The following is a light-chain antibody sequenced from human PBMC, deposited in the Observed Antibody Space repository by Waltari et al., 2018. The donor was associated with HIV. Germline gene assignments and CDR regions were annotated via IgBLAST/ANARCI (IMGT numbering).Light chain of an antibody. V-gene: IGKV3-15*01. CDR3: QQYNNWPLYA. Sequence: EMVMTQSPATLSVSLGERATLSCRASQSVSGNLAWYQQKPGQAPRLLIYGASTRATGIPARFSGSGSGTEFTLTISSLQSEDFAVYYCQQYNNWPLYAFGQGTKLEIK. CDR2: GAS. J-gene: IGKJ2*01. CDR1: QSVSGN.